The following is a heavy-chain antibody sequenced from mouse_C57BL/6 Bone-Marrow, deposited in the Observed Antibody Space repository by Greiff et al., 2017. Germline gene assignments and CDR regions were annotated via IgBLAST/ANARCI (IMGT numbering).Heavy chain of an antibody. CDR3: ARWLLRAMDY. D-gene: IGHD2-3*01. CDR1: GFTFSEYG. V-gene: IGHV5-15*01. J-gene: IGHJ4*01. Sequence: EVQLVESGGGLVQPGGSLKLSCAASGFTFSEYGMAWVRQAPRKGPEWVAFISNLAYSIYYADTVTGRFTISRENAKNTLYLEMSSLRSEDTAMYYCARWLLRAMDYWGQGTSVTVSS. CDR2: ISNLAYSI.